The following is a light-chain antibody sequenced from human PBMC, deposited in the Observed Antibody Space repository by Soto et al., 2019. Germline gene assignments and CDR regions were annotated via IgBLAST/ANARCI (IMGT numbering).Light chain of an antibody. Sequence: ETVMTQSPATLSVSPGERATLSCRASQSINNNLVWYQQKPGQAPRLIMYRTSTRATGVPARFSGSGSETDFNLTISSVQSEDFAVYYCQQYNNWPRATFGGGTKMDIK. V-gene: IGKV3-15*01. CDR1: QSINNN. J-gene: IGKJ4*01. CDR2: RTS. CDR3: QQYNNWPRAT.